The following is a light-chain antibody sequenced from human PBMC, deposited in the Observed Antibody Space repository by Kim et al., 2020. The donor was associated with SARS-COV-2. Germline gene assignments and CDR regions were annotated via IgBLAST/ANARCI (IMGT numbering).Light chain of an antibody. Sequence: LTQPPSVSVAPGKTARITCGGNDIGSKSVHWYQQKPGQAPVLVIFYDSDWPSGIPERFSASNSGNTATLTISRVEAGDEADFYCQVWDSSGDHPYVFGTGTKVTVL. J-gene: IGLJ1*01. CDR1: DIGSKS. V-gene: IGLV3-21*04. CDR2: YDS. CDR3: QVWDSSGDHPYV.